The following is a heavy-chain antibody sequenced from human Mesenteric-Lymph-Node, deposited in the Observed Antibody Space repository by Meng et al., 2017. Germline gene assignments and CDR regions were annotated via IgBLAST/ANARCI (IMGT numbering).Heavy chain of an antibody. CDR2: INPNSGGT. Sequence: ASVKVSCKASGYTFTGYYMHWVRQAPGQGLEWMGRINPNSGGTNYAQKFQGRVTMTRDTSISTAYMELSRLRSDDTAVYYCAKSYSSGWYTWDFDYWGHGNLVTVSS. CDR1: GYTFTGYY. CDR3: AKSYSSGWYTWDFDY. D-gene: IGHD6-19*01. V-gene: IGHV1-2*06. J-gene: IGHJ4*01.